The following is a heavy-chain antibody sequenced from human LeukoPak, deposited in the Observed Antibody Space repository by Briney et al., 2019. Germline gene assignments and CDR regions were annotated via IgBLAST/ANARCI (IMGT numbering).Heavy chain of an antibody. CDR2: ISESGGST. D-gene: IGHD6-19*01. V-gene: IGHV3-23*01. CDR1: GFTFSSYS. Sequence: GGSLRLSCAASGFTFSSYSMNWVRQAPGKGLEWVSGISESGGSTYIADSVKGRFTISRDKSKNTLYLQMNSLRAEDTAVYYCAKIDSGWFFDYWGQGTLVTVSS. J-gene: IGHJ4*02. CDR3: AKIDSGWFFDY.